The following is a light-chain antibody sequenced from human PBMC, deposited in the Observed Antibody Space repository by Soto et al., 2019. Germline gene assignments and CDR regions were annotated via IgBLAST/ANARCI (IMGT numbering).Light chain of an antibody. J-gene: IGKJ5*01. Sequence: EIIMTQSPATLSVSPVECSSLXPRASQGIGSTLAWYQHKPGQTPRLLIYDTSTRATGVPARFSGSRSGTEFTLTINSLQSEDFAVYYCQQYNNWPPITFGQGTRLEIK. CDR1: QGIGST. V-gene: IGKV3-15*01. CDR2: DTS. CDR3: QQYNNWPPIT.